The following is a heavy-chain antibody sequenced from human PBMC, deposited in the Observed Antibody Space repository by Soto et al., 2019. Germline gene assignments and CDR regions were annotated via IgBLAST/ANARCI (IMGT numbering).Heavy chain of an antibody. CDR2: IYYSGST. Sequence: QVQLQESGPGLVKPSETLSLTCTVSGGSISSYYWSWIRQPPGKGLEWIGYIYYSGSTNYNPSLKRRVTISVDTSKNQFSLKLSSVTAADTAVYYCARVVVGPADMRKEFDPWGQGTLVTVSS. J-gene: IGHJ5*02. V-gene: IGHV4-59*01. CDR3: ARVVVGPADMRKEFDP. CDR1: GGSISSYY. D-gene: IGHD2-2*01.